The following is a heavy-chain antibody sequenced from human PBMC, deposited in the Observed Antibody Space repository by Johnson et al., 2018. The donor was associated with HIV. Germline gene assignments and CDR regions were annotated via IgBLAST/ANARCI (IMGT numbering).Heavy chain of an antibody. CDR3: ATCSDQVLLGGDVFDI. CDR1: GFSFDEYD. CDR2: INWNGATP. D-gene: IGHD3-16*01. Sequence: VQLVESGGGVARPGGSLRLSCEASGFSFDEYDMSWVRQAPGKGLEWVSGINWNGATPGSADSVKSRFTISRENAKNSVYLQMNSLGGEDTAVYYCATCSDQVLLGGDVFDIWGQGTMVNVSS. V-gene: IGHV3-20*04. J-gene: IGHJ3*02.